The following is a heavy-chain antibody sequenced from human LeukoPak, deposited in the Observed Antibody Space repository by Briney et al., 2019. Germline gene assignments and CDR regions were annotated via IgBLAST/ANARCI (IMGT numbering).Heavy chain of an antibody. V-gene: IGHV1-2*06. Sequence: GASVKVSCKTSGGTFNNYAISWVRQAPGQGLEWMGRINPNSGGTNYAQKFQGRVTMTRDTSISTAYMELSRLRSDDTAVYYCARTPIVVVVAATLSWFDPWGQGTLVTVSS. CDR1: GGTFNNYA. J-gene: IGHJ5*02. CDR3: ARTPIVVVVAATLSWFDP. CDR2: INPNSGGT. D-gene: IGHD2-15*01.